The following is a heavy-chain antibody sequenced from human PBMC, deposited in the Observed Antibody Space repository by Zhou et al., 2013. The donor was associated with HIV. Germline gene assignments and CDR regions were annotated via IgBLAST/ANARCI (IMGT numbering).Heavy chain of an antibody. D-gene: IGHD3-10*01. J-gene: IGHJ4*02. CDR3: ARDLNRVSMGTFDS. CDR2: INPSGGST. CDR1: SSYA. V-gene: IGHV1-46*01. Sequence: SSYAISWVRQVPGQGLEWMGIINPSGGSTNYAQSFQGRVSMTRTTSTSVVSLVLRSLRSQDTAMYYCARDLNRVSMGTFDSWGQGTLVTVSS.